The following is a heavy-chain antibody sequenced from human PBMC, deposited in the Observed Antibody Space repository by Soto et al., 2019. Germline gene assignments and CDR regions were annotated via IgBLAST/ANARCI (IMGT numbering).Heavy chain of an antibody. D-gene: IGHD6-19*01. CDR3: ATVRDSSGWSDKNWFDP. V-gene: IGHV3-30*03. Sequence: GSLRLSCAASGFTFSSYGMHWVRQAPGKGLEWVAVISYDGSNKYYADSVKGRFTISRDNSKNTLYLQMNSLRAEDTAVYYCATVRDSSGWSDKNWFDPWGQGTLVTVS. CDR1: GFTFSSYG. J-gene: IGHJ5*02. CDR2: ISYDGSNK.